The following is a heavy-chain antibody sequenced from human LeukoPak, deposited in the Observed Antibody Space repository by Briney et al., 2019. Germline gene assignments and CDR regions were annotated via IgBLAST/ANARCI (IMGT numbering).Heavy chain of an antibody. CDR3: ARDGWQVTTLYYFDY. D-gene: IGHD4-11*01. J-gene: IGHJ4*02. CDR2: ISWNSGSI. CDR1: GFTFDDYA. Sequence: GGSLRLSCAASGFTFDDYAMHWVRHAPGKGLEWVSGISWNSGSIGYADSVKGRFTISRDNAKNSLYLQMNSLRAEDTAVYYCARDGWQVTTLYYFDYWGQGTLVTVSS. V-gene: IGHV3-9*01.